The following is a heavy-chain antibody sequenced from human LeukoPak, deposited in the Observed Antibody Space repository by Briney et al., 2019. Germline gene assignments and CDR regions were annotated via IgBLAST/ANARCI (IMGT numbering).Heavy chain of an antibody. CDR2: INHSGST. V-gene: IGHV4-34*01. D-gene: IGHD3-16*01. CDR1: GVSFSGYY. CDR3: ARTTEGGLTYNYLYYYYMDL. Sequence: SETLSLTCAVYGVSFSGYYWSWIRQPPGKGLEWIGEINHSGSTNYNPSLKSRVSISVDTSKNQFTLKLSYVTAADTAVYCCARTTEGGLTYNYLYYYYMDLWGKGTTVTISS. J-gene: IGHJ6*03.